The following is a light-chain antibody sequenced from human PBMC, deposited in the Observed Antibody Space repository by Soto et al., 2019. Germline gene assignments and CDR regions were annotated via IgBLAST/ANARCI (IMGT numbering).Light chain of an antibody. V-gene: IGLV1-40*01. Sequence: QAVVTQPPSVSGAPGQRVTISCTGSSSNIGAGYDVHWYQQLPGTAPKLLIYANSNRPSGVPDRFSGSKSGPSASLAITGLQAEDEADYYCQSYDSRLSGYVVFGGGTKLTVL. CDR3: QSYDSRLSGYVV. CDR2: ANS. J-gene: IGLJ2*01. CDR1: SSNIGAGYD.